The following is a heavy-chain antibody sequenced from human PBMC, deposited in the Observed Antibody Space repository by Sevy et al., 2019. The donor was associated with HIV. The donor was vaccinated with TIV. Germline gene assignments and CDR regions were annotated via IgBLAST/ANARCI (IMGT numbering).Heavy chain of an antibody. CDR3: TRRRPHDYYYFFMDV. CDR1: GYTFTSFG. CDR2: ISPNNGNT. J-gene: IGHJ6*03. Sequence: VSVKVSCKASGYTFTSFGISWVRQAPGQGFEWMGWISPNNGNTKYAQKFQGRVTMTTETSTSTAYMEVRNLKSDDTALYYCTRRRPHDYYYFFMDVWGKGTTVTVSS. V-gene: IGHV1-18*01.